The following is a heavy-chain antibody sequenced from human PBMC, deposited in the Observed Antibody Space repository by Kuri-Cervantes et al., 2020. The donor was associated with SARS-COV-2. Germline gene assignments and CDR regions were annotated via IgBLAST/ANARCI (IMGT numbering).Heavy chain of an antibody. CDR1: GGSISSSSYY. CDR2: IYHSGST. Sequence: GSLRLSCTVSGGSISSSSYYWGWIRQPPGKGLEWIGSIYHSGSTYYNPSLKSRVTISVDTSKNQFSLKLSSVTAADTAVYYCARVGAYLGYCSSTSCYGPFDYWGQGTLVTVSS. J-gene: IGHJ4*02. CDR3: ARVGAYLGYCSSTSCYGPFDY. V-gene: IGHV4-39*07. D-gene: IGHD2-2*01.